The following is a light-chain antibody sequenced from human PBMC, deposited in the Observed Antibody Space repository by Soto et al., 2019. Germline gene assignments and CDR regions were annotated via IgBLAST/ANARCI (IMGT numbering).Light chain of an antibody. CDR2: EDN. J-gene: IGLJ1*01. CDR1: SNDVGSYNL. CDR3: CSYETSRTYV. Sequence: QSVLTQPASVSGSPGQSITISCTGTSNDVGSYNLVSWYQQHPGKAPKLLIYEDNKRPSGVSNRFSGSKSGKTASLTISSLQSEDEADYHCCSYETSRTYVLGTGTKV. V-gene: IGLV2-23*01.